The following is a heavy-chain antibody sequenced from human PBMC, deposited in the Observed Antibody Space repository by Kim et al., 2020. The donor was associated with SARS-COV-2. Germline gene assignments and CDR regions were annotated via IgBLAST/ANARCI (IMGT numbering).Heavy chain of an antibody. J-gene: IGHJ4*02. CDR1: GGSISSSSYY. Sequence: SETLSLTCTVSGGSISSSSYYWGWIRQPPGKGLEWIGHSSYSGSTYYNPSLKSRVTISVDTSKNQFSLKLNSVTAADTAVYYCARSYGSGTYYGYYYFDYWGQGTLVTVSS. D-gene: IGHD3-10*01. V-gene: IGHV4-39*01. CDR2: SSYSGST. CDR3: ARSYGSGTYYGYYYFDY.